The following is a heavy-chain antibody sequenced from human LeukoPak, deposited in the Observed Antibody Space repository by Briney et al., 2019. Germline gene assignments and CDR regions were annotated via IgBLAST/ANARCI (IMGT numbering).Heavy chain of an antibody. CDR1: GYSFTSYW. J-gene: IGHJ3*02. CDR3: ARHYCSSTSCYIRAFDI. D-gene: IGHD2-2*02. Sequence: GESLKISCKGSGYSFTSYWIGWVRQMTGKGLEWMGIIYHGDSDTRYSPSFQGQVTISADKSISTAYLQWSSLKASDTAMYYCARHYCSSTSCYIRAFDIWGQGTMVTVSS. V-gene: IGHV5-51*01. CDR2: IYHGDSDT.